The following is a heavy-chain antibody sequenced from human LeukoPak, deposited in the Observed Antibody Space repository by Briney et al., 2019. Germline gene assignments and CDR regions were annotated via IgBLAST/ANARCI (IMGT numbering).Heavy chain of an antibody. Sequence: HSGGSLRLSCAASGFTFSRLAMTWVRQAPGKGLEWVSTISASGPYYADAVRGRFTISRDNSRNTLSLQMDSLRAEDTAVYYCARDLSGDSSSWYVNYWGQGTLVTVSS. J-gene: IGHJ4*02. CDR1: GFTFSRLA. CDR3: ARDLSGDSSSWYVNY. D-gene: IGHD6-13*01. V-gene: IGHV3-23*01. CDR2: ISASGP.